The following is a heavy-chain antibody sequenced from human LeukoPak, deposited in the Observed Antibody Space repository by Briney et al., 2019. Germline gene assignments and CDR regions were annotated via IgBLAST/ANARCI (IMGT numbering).Heavy chain of an antibody. CDR3: ARDQGEYQLLAAFDY. CDR2: IIPIFGTA. V-gene: IGHV1-69*13. J-gene: IGHJ4*02. CDR1: GGTFSSYA. D-gene: IGHD2-2*01. Sequence: TSVKVSCKASGGTFSSYAISWVRQAPGQGLEWMGGIIPIFGTANYAQKFQGRVTITADESTSTAYMELSSLRSEDTAVYCCARDQGEYQLLAAFDYWGQGTLVTVSS.